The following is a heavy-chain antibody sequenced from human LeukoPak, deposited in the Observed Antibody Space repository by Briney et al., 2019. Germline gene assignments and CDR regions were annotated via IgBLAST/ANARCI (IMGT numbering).Heavy chain of an antibody. CDR2: IYYSGST. J-gene: IGHJ5*02. Sequence: SDTLSLTCTVSGGSISSYDWSWIRQPPGKGLEWTGYIYYSGSTNYNPSLKSRVTISVDTSKNQFSLKLSSVTAADTAVYYCARQAGIAVAGMNWFDPWGQGTLVTVSS. CDR1: GGSISSYD. D-gene: IGHD6-19*01. CDR3: ARQAGIAVAGMNWFDP. V-gene: IGHV4-59*08.